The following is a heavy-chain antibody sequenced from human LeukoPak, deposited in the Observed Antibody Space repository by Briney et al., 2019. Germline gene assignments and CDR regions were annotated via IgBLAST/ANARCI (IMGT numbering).Heavy chain of an antibody. CDR1: GGTFSSYA. V-gene: IGHV1-69*01. CDR2: IIHIFGTA. D-gene: IGHD2-15*01. J-gene: IGHJ6*03. Sequence: SVKVSCKASGGTFSSYAISWVRQAPGQGLEWMGGIIHIFGTANYAQKFQGRVTITADESTSTAYMELSSLRSEDTAVYYCARSCSGGSCYSGYYYMDVWGKGTTVTVSS. CDR3: ARSCSGGSCYSGYYYMDV.